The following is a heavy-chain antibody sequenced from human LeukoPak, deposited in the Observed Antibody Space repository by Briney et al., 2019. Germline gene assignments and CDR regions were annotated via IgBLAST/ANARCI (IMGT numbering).Heavy chain of an antibody. D-gene: IGHD3-10*01. CDR1: GFTFSSYG. V-gene: IGHV3-74*01. CDR3: VLLSLTPG. Sequence: GGSLRLSCAASGFTFSSYGMSWVRQVPGKGLVWVSRISSDGANANYADSVKGRFTISRDNAKNTLYLQMNSLRAEDTAVYYCVLLSLTPGWGQGTLVTVSS. J-gene: IGHJ4*02. CDR2: ISSDGANA.